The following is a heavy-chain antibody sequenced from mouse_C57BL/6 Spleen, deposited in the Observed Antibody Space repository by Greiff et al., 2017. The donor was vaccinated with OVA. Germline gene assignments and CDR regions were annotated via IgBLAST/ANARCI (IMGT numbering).Heavy chain of an antibody. D-gene: IGHD1-1*01. V-gene: IGHV1-7*01. Sequence: VQLQQSGAELAKPGASVKLSCKASGYTFTSYWMHWVKQRPGQGLEWIGYINPSSGYTKYNQKFKDKATLTADKSSSTAYMQLSSLTYEDSAVYYCARLITTVVATTYYAMDYWGQGTSGTVSS. CDR2: INPSSGYT. CDR1: GYTFTSYW. CDR3: ARLITTVVATTYYAMDY. J-gene: IGHJ4*01.